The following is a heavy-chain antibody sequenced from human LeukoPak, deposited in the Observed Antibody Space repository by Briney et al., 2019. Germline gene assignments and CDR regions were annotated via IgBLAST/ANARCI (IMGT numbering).Heavy chain of an antibody. V-gene: IGHV3-11*01. J-gene: IGHJ6*03. D-gene: IGHD6-25*01. CDR3: ARVERHLDYYYYYYMDV. CDR1: GFTFSDYY. Sequence: GGSLRLSCAASGFTFSDYYMTWIRQAPGKGLECVSYISSSGGTKNYADSVKGRFTISRDNAKNSLYLQMNSLRAEDTAVYFCARVERHLDYYYYYYMDVWGKGTTVTVSS. CDR2: ISSSGGTK.